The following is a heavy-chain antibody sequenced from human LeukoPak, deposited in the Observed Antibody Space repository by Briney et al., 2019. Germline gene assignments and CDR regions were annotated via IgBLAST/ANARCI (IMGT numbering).Heavy chain of an antibody. Sequence: GGSLRLSCEASGFTFNTYSMNWVRQAPGEGLEWVSSIDSSVGYMFYADSVKGRFIISRDNAKDSLYLQRNSLRVEETAVYYCLRGDRRDYWGQGTLVTVSS. CDR3: LRGDRRDY. CDR1: GFTFNTYS. CDR2: IDSSVGYM. V-gene: IGHV3-21*06. J-gene: IGHJ4*02.